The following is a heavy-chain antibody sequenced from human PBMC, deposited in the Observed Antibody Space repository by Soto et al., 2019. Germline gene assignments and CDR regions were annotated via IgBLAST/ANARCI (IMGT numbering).Heavy chain of an antibody. V-gene: IGHV1-18*01. CDR3: ATDTGRDYGPRPFDP. D-gene: IGHD4-17*01. CDR1: GYTFTSYG. J-gene: IGHJ5*02. Sequence: QVQLVQSGAEVKKPGASVKVSCKASGYTFTSYGISWVRQAPGQGLEWMGWISAYNGNTNYAQKLQGRVTMTTDTAASTDCMELRSLSPDDTAVDYCATDTGRDYGPRPFDPWGQGTLVTVSS. CDR2: ISAYNGNT.